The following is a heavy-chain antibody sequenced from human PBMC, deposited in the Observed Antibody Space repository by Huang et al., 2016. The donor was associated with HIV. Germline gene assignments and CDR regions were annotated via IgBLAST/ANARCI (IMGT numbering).Heavy chain of an antibody. CDR3: ATSTPDVGAGVLRSAFDI. Sequence: QVQLVESGAELKKPGASVRVSCKVSGYTVSELSLHWVRQAPEKGLEWMGGFDPEEGETIYEQRLQGRVTMTEDTSTDTAYMELSSLRPEDTAVYYCATSTPDVGAGVLRSAFDIWGQGTMVTVSS. CDR2: FDPEEGET. CDR1: GYTVSELS. J-gene: IGHJ3*02. D-gene: IGHD2-15*01. V-gene: IGHV1-24*01.